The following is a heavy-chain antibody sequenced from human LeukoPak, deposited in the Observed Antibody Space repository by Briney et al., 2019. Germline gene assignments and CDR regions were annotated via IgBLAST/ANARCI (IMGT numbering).Heavy chain of an antibody. CDR2: ISSGGNTI. D-gene: IGHD5-12*01. Sequence: GGSLRLSCAASGFTFSDYYMSWIRQAPGKGLEWVSFISSGGNTINYADSMKGRFTISRDNAKNSLYLQMNSLRAEDTALYYCARGYSGYDWGYYFDYWGQGTLVTVSS. J-gene: IGHJ4*02. CDR3: ARGYSGYDWGYYFDY. V-gene: IGHV3-11*01. CDR1: GFTFSDYY.